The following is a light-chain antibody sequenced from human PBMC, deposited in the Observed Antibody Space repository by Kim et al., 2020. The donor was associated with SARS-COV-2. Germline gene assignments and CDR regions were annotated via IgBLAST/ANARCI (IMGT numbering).Light chain of an antibody. CDR1: QDIRND. CDR2: GAS. CDR3: LQHSTYPIT. V-gene: IGKV1-17*01. Sequence: ASVGDRLTFTCRASQDIRNDLGWYQQNPGRAPTRLIYGASTLQSGVPSRFSGSGSGTEFTLTISGVQPEDCSTYFYLQHSTYPITFGQGTRLEIK. J-gene: IGKJ5*01.